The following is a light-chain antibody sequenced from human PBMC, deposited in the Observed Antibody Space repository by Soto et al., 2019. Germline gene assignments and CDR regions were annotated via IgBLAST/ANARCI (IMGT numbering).Light chain of an antibody. CDR1: SSNIGNNY. CDR3: GAWDSSLSAGV. Sequence: QSVLTQPPSVSAAPGQKVTISCSGGSSNIGNNYVSWYQHLPGTAPKLLIYGNDERPSGIPDRFPASKSGTSATLGITGLQTGDEADYYCGAWDSSLSAGVFGTGTKVTVL. CDR2: GND. J-gene: IGLJ1*01. V-gene: IGLV1-51*02.